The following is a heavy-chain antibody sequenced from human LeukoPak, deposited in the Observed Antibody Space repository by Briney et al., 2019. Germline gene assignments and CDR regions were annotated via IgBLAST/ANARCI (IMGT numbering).Heavy chain of an antibody. CDR3: AREYCSSFDY. CDR2: ISHDGYST. Sequence: GESLRLSCVASGFYFNPYWMAWVRQAPGKGLEWVATISHDGYSTFYVDSVRGRFSISRDNAQNSLFLQMSSLRVDDTAVYYCAREYCSSFDYWGQGALVTVSS. V-gene: IGHV3-7*01. J-gene: IGHJ4*02. CDR1: GFYFNPYW. D-gene: IGHD2-15*01.